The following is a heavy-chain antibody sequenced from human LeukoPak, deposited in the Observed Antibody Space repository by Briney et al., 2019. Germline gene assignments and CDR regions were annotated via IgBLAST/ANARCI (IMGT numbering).Heavy chain of an antibody. J-gene: IGHJ3*02. V-gene: IGHV3-21*01. D-gene: IGHD2-15*01. Sequence: PGGSLRLSCAASGFTFSGNWMHWVRQAPGKGLEWVSSISSSSSYIYYADSVKGRFTISRDNAKNSLYLQMNSLRAEDTAVYYCARKDGAFDIWGQGTMVTVSS. CDR1: GFTFSGNW. CDR3: ARKDGAFDI. CDR2: ISSSSSYI.